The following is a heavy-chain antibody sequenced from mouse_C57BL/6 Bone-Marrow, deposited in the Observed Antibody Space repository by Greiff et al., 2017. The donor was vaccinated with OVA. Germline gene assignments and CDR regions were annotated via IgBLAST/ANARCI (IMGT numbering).Heavy chain of an antibody. Sequence: QVQLQQPGAELVRPGSSVKLSCKASGYTFTSYWMDWVKQRPGQGLEWIGNIYPSDSETHYNQKFKDKATLTVDKSSSTAYMQLSSLTSEDSAVYYCARLTYYSNYYFDYWGQGTTRTVSS. V-gene: IGHV1-61*01. CDR2: IYPSDSET. D-gene: IGHD2-5*01. CDR3: ARLTYYSNYYFDY. CDR1: GYTFTSYW. J-gene: IGHJ2*01.